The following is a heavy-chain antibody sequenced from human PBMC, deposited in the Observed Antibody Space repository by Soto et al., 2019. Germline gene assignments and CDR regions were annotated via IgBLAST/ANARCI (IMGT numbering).Heavy chain of an antibody. D-gene: IGHD5-18*01. CDR2: IWYDGSNK. Sequence: QVQLVESGGGVVQPGRSLRLSCAASGFTFSRYGMHWVRQAPGKGLEWVAVIWYDGSNKYYADSVKGRFTISRDNSKNTLYLQMNSLRAEDTAVYYCARDYRYGTGGLDYWGQGTLVTVSS. V-gene: IGHV3-33*01. CDR1: GFTFSRYG. J-gene: IGHJ4*02. CDR3: ARDYRYGTGGLDY.